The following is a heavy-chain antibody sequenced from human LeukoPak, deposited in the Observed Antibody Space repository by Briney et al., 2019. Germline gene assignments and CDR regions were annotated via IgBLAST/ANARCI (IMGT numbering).Heavy chain of an antibody. V-gene: IGHV3-48*03. CDR3: ARGERGDY. CDR1: GFXFSIYE. CDR2: ISSIGTTI. J-gene: IGHJ4*02. Sequence: GGSLRLSCAASGFXFSIYEINWVRQAPGKGLEWVSYISSIGTTIYYADSVKGRFTISRDNAKNSLYLQMNSLRAEDTAVYYCARGERGDYWGQGTMVTVSS. D-gene: IGHD1-26*01.